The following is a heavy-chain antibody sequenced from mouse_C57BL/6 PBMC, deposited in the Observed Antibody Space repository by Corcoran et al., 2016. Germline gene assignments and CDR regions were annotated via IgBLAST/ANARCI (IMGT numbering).Heavy chain of an antibody. V-gene: IGHV9-3*01. D-gene: IGHD1-1*01. J-gene: IGHJ2*01. CDR2: INTYSGVP. CDR1: GYTFTTYG. Sequence: QIQLVQSGPELKKPGETVKISCKASGYTFTTYGMSWVKQAPGKGLKWMGWINTYSGVPTYADDFKGRFAFSLETSASTAYLQINNLKNEDTATYFCARFTTGGYVDYWGQGTTLTVSS. CDR3: ARFTTGGYVDY.